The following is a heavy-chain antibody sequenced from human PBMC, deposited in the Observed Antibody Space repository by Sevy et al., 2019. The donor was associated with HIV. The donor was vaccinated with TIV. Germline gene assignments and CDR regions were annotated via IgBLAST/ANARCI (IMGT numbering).Heavy chain of an antibody. CDR2: IYYSGNT. CDR3: ARDHGYSNGWFPYYYYYGMDV. J-gene: IGHJ6*02. Sequence: SETLSLTCTVSGGSISSDNYYWTWIRQHPGKGLEWIGYIYYSGNTYYNPSLKSRVSISIDKSKNRFSLRLSSVTAADTAVYYCARDHGYSNGWFPYYYYYGMDVWGQGTTVTVSS. CDR1: GGSISSDNYY. V-gene: IGHV4-31*03. D-gene: IGHD5-18*01.